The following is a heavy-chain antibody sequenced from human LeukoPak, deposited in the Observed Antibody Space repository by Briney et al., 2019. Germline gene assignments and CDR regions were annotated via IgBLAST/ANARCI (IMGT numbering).Heavy chain of an antibody. CDR2: MYNRGST. CDR3: ARAEKAETGTLDY. Sequence: PSETLSLTCTVSGDSLSNYYWSSIRQSPGKKLEWIGYMYNRGSTIYNPSLKSRVTISTDTSKNQFSLRLTSVTAADTAVYYCARAEKAETGTLDYWGQGTLITVSS. J-gene: IGHJ4*02. CDR1: GDSLSNYY. V-gene: IGHV4-59*01. D-gene: IGHD6-19*01.